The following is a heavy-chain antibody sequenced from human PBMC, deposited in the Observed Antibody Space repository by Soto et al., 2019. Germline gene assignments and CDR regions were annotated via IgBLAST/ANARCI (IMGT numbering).Heavy chain of an antibody. CDR2: ISGSGGST. CDR3: ANACPRSTVTDP. D-gene: IGHD4-17*01. Sequence: GGSLRLSCAASGFTFSSYAMSWVRQAPGKGLEWVSAISGSGGSTYYADSVKGRFTISRDNSKNTLYLQMNSLRAEDNAAYYCANACPRSTVTDPWGQGTLVTVSS. J-gene: IGHJ5*02. CDR1: GFTFSSYA. V-gene: IGHV3-23*01.